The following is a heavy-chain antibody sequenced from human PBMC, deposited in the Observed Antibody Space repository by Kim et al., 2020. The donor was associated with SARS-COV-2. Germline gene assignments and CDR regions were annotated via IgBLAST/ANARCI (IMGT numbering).Heavy chain of an antibody. J-gene: IGHJ4*02. CDR1: GFTFSSYA. CDR3: ATSRVALGYCSGGSCYPIFDY. D-gene: IGHD2-15*01. Sequence: GGSLRLSCAASGFTFSSYAMSWVRQAPGKGLEWVSAISGSGGSTYYADSVKGRFTISRDNSKNTLYLQMNSLRAEDTAVYYCATSRVALGYCSGGSCYPIFDYWGQGTLVTVSS. CDR2: ISGSGGST. V-gene: IGHV3-23*01.